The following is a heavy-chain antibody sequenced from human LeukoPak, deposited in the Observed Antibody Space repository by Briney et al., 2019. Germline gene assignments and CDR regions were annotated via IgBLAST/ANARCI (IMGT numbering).Heavy chain of an antibody. Sequence: SETLSLTCAVYGGSFSGYYWSWIRQPPGKALEWIGEINHSGSTNYNPSLKSRVTISVDTSKNQFSLKLSSVTAADTAVYYCARGGSSSGWYAPLRYFDLWGRGTLVTVSS. J-gene: IGHJ2*01. CDR3: ARGGSSSGWYAPLRYFDL. V-gene: IGHV4-34*01. CDR1: GGSFSGYY. CDR2: INHSGST. D-gene: IGHD6-19*01.